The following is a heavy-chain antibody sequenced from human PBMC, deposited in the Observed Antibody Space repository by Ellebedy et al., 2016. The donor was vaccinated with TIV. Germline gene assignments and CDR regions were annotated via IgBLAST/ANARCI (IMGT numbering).Heavy chain of an antibody. V-gene: IGHV3-23*01. CDR3: AKREGRSGYPHFDY. J-gene: IGHJ4*02. D-gene: IGHD3-22*01. CDR1: GFTFSNYG. CDR2: MSGAGRYI. Sequence: GESLKISCAASGFTFSNYGMSWVRQAPGKGLEWVSIMSGAGRYIKYADSVKGRFTTSRDNSKNTVYLQMNSLRDDDTAVYYCAKREGRSGYPHFDYWGQGTLVTVSS.